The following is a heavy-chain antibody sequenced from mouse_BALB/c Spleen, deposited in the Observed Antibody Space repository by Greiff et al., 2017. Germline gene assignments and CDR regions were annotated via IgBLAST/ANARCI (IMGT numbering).Heavy chain of an antibody. CDR2: IYPGDGDT. Sequence: VKVVESGAELVRPGSSVKISCKASGYAFSSYWMNWVKQRPGQGLEWIGQIYPGDGDTNYNGKFKGKATLTADKSSSTAYMQLSSLTSEDSAVYFCARKDSSGYGFAYWGQGTLVTVSA. D-gene: IGHD3-2*01. V-gene: IGHV1-80*01. CDR3: ARKDSSGYGFAY. J-gene: IGHJ3*01. CDR1: GYAFSSYW.